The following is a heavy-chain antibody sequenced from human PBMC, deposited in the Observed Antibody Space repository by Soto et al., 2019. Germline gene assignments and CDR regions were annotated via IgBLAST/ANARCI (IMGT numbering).Heavy chain of an antibody. CDR3: AKDRYDILTGYPIQYGMDV. D-gene: IGHD3-9*01. CDR2: FSGSGDNT. J-gene: IGHJ6*02. Sequence: EVQLLESGGGLVQPGGSLRLSCAASGFTFSSYAMSWVRQAPGKGLEWVSSFSGSGDNTDYADSVKGRFTISRDNSKNTLYMQMNSLRAEDTAVSYCAKDRYDILTGYPIQYGMDVWGQGTTVTVSS. V-gene: IGHV3-23*01. CDR1: GFTFSSYA.